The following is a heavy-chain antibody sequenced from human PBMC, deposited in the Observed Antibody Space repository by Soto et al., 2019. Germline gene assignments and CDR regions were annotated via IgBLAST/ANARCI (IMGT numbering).Heavy chain of an antibody. CDR1: GFSFSNYN. CDR2: IISSASFI. Sequence: GGSLRLSCAASGFSFSNYNMTWIRQAPGKGPEWVSSIISSASFIYYADSVEGRFNISRDNAKNSLYLQMNSLRAEDTALYYCARVADYYDSSGYLPVVDWGQGTLVPVSS. D-gene: IGHD3-22*01. CDR3: ARVADYYDSSGYLPVVD. V-gene: IGHV3-21*01. J-gene: IGHJ4*02.